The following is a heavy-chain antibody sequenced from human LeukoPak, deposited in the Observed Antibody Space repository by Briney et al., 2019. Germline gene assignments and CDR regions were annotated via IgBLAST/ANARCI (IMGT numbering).Heavy chain of an antibody. Sequence: GASVKVSCKASGGTFSSYAISWVRQAPGQGLEWMGGIIPIFGTANYAQKFQGRVTITADKSTSTAYMELSSLRSEDTAVYYCARSNGRLYYNWIDEYYYYYMDVWGKGTTVTVSS. V-gene: IGHV1-69*06. J-gene: IGHJ6*03. CDR2: IIPIFGTA. CDR3: ARSNGRLYYNWIDEYYYYYMDV. D-gene: IGHD1-20*01. CDR1: GGTFSSYA.